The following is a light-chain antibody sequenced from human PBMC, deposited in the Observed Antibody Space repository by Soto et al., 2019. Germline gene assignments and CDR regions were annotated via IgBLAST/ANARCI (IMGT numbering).Light chain of an antibody. CDR3: SSYTTTDPYV. V-gene: IGLV2-14*01. J-gene: IGLJ1*01. CDR2: EVS. CDR1: SSDVGAYDF. Sequence: QSALTQPASGSGSPGQWITISCTGTSSDVGAYDFVSWYQQHPGKAPKYLIYEVSNRPSGVSDRFSGSKSGTTASLTISGLQAEDEADYYCSSYTTTDPYVFGTGTKLTVL.